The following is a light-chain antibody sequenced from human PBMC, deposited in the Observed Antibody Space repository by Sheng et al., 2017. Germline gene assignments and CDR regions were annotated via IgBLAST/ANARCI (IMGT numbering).Light chain of an antibody. CDR2: GTS. CDR1: QSVSSSY. CDR3: QQYGGSPQT. V-gene: IGKV3-20*01. Sequence: EIVLTQSPGSLSLSPGERATLSCRASQSVSSSYLAWYQQKPGQAPRLLMYGTSSRATGIADRFSGSGSGTDFTLTISRLEPEDSAVYYCQQYGGSPQTFGQGTKLQIK. J-gene: IGKJ2*01.